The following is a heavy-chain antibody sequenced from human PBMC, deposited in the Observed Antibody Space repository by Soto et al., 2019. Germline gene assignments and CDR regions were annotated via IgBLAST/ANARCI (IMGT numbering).Heavy chain of an antibody. J-gene: IGHJ6*03. D-gene: IGHD2-2*01. CDR2: ISGSGGST. V-gene: IGHV3-23*01. CDR3: AKASVPGAMAGYYYYMDV. Sequence: EVQLLESGGGLVQPGGSLRLSCAASGFTFSSYAMSWVRQAPGKGLEWVSAISGSGGSTYYADSVKGRFTISRDNSKNRLYLQMNSLRAEDTAVYYCAKASVPGAMAGYYYYMDVWGQGTTVTVSS. CDR1: GFTFSSYA.